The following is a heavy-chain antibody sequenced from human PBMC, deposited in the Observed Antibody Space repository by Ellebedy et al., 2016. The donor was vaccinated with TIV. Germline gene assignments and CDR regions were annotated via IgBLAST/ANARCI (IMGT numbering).Heavy chain of an antibody. CDR1: GGSTSRNY. J-gene: IGHJ6*02. Sequence: GSLRLXXSVSGGSTSRNYWTWIRQSPGKGLEWLGYVSDNGRTDYNPSLKSRLTISIDTSKNQFSLRLSSVTAADTAVYYCARDQMYYYDSSGSYQYHGMDVWGQGTTVTVSS. CDR2: VSDNGRT. D-gene: IGHD3-22*01. V-gene: IGHV4-59*01. CDR3: ARDQMYYYDSSGSYQYHGMDV.